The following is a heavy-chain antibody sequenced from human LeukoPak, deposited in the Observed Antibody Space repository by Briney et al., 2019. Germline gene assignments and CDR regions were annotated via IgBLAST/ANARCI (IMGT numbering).Heavy chain of an antibody. CDR2: ISSSGSTI. J-gene: IGHJ5*02. CDR3: ARDWAAGYSYGLNWFDP. D-gene: IGHD5-18*01. V-gene: IGHV3-48*03. Sequence: GGSLRLSCAASGFTFSSYEMNWVRQAPGKGLEWVSYISSSGSTIYYADSVKGRFTISRDNAKNSLYLQMNSLRDEDTAVYYCARDWAAGYSYGLNWFDPWGQGTLVTVSS. CDR1: GFTFSSYE.